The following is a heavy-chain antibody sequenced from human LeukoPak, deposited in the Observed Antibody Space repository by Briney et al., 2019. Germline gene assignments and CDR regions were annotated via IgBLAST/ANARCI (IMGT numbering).Heavy chain of an antibody. D-gene: IGHD5-18*01. CDR2: IIPIFGTA. J-gene: IGHJ4*02. CDR1: GGTFSSYA. CDR3: ATYPVDTAMVTAYYFDY. V-gene: IGHV1-69*01. Sequence: ASVKVSCKASGGTFSSYAISWVRQAPGQGLEWMGGIIPIFGTANYAQKFQGRVTITADESTSTAYMELSSLRSEDTAVYYCATYPVDTAMVTAYYFDYWGQGTLVTVSS.